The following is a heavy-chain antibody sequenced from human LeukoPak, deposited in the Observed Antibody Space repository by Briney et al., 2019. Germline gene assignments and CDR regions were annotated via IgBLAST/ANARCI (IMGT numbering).Heavy chain of an antibody. D-gene: IGHD3-3*01. V-gene: IGHV3-9*01. J-gene: IGHJ4*02. Sequence: PGRSLRLSCAASGFTFDDYAMHWVRQVPGKGLEWVSGICWNSGSIGFADSVRGRFTISRDNVKNSLYLQMNGLRAEDTAVYYCARDKGVDTWSGYDYWGQGTLVTVSS. CDR2: ICWNSGSI. CDR1: GFTFDDYA. CDR3: ARDKGVDTWSGYDY.